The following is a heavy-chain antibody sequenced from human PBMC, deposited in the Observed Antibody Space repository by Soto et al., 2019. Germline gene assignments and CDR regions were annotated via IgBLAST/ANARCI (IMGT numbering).Heavy chain of an antibody. J-gene: IGHJ4*02. CDR1: GFTFSSYA. CDR3: AKYGYGSGSYDY. D-gene: IGHD3-10*01. Sequence: EVQLLESGGGLVQPGGSLRLSCAASGFTFSSYAMSWVRQAPGKGLEWVSAISGSGGSTYYADSVKGRFTISRDNSKNTLYLHMNSLRAEDTAVYYCAKYGYGSGSYDYWGQGTLVTVSS. CDR2: ISGSGGST. V-gene: IGHV3-23*01.